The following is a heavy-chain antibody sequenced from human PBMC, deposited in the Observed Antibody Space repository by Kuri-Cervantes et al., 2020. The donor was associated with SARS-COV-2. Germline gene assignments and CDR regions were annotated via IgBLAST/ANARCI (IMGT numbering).Heavy chain of an antibody. Sequence: GGSLRLSCAASGFTFSSYALSWVRQAPGKGLAWVSAISASGGSTSYADSVKGRFTISRDNSKNTLYLQMNSLKTEDTAVYYCTQGGGYWGQGTLVTVSS. CDR1: GFTFSSYA. D-gene: IGHD3-16*01. J-gene: IGHJ4*02. CDR2: ISASGGST. CDR3: TQGGGY. V-gene: IGHV3-23*01.